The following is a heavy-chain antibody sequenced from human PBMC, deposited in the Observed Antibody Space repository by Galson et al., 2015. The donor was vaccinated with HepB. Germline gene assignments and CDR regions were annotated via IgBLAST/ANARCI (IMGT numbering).Heavy chain of an antibody. V-gene: IGHV1-69*01. J-gene: IGHJ5*02. CDR1: GGTFSSHA. Sequence: SCKASGGTFSSHAINWVRQAPGQGLEWMGGIIPTYGTTKYAQKFQGRVTITADESTNTAYMELSSLRSEDTAVYYCARVGGKLGYCSGGGCSNWFDPGGQGTLVTGSS. CDR3: ARVGGKLGYCSGGGCSNWFDP. D-gene: IGHD2-15*01. CDR2: IIPTYGTT.